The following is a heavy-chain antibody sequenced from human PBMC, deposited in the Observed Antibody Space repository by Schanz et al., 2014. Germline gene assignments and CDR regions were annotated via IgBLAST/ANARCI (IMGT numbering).Heavy chain of an antibody. Sequence: VQLVESGGGVVQPGGSLRLSCAASGFTFSSYGMHWVRQAPGKGLEWVTFIRFDGSDKYYADSVKGRFSVSRDNSKNTLYLQMNSLRADDTAVYYCAKDQLANYRGSRYNWFDPWGQGTLVTVSS. V-gene: IGHV3-30*02. CDR2: IRFDGSDK. D-gene: IGHD1-1*01. CDR1: GFTFSSYG. CDR3: AKDQLANYRGSRYNWFDP. J-gene: IGHJ5*02.